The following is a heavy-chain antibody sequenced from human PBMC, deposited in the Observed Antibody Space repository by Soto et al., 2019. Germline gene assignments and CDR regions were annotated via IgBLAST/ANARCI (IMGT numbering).Heavy chain of an antibody. Sequence: GESLKISCKASKYSFTRYWIGWVRQMPGKGLEWMGIIHPGDSDTRYSPSFQGQVTISADKSISTAYLQWSSLKASDTAMYYCARGTAYNILTGSRSYGMDVWRQGTTVTVSS. CDR2: IHPGDSDT. CDR3: ARGTAYNILTGSRSYGMDV. J-gene: IGHJ6*02. D-gene: IGHD3-9*01. V-gene: IGHV5-51*01. CDR1: KYSFTRYW.